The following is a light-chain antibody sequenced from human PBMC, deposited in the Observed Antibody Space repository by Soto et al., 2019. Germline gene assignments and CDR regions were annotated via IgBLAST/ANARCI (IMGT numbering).Light chain of an antibody. J-gene: IGKJ1*01. Sequence: EIVLTQSPGTLSLSPGERATLSCRASQSVSSSYLAWYQQKPGQAPRLLIYGASSRATGIPDRFSGSGSGTEFTLTISGLEPDDCAVYYCQQYDSSPVTFGQGTKVEIK. V-gene: IGKV3-20*01. CDR3: QQYDSSPVT. CDR1: QSVSSSY. CDR2: GAS.